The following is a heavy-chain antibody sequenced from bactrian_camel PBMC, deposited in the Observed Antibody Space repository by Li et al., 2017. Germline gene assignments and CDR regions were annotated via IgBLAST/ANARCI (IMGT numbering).Heavy chain of an antibody. D-gene: IGHD6*01. CDR2: IWTGDGSA. J-gene: IGHJ6*01. CDR1: TSLDSKYC. Sequence: DVQLVESGGGSVQAGGSLRLSCAATTSLDSKYCMAWFRQSPGKEREGVAAIWTGDGSAYYADSVKGRFTISHDNAKNTLYLQMNTLKPEDTALNSCAAEYSCVKTVVGGTPSREDFRFWGQGTQVTVS. CDR3: AAEYSCVKTVVGGTPSREDFRF. V-gene: IGHV3S31*01.